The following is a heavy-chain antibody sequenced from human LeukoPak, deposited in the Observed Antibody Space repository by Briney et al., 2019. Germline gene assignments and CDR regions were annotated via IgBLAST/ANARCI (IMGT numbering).Heavy chain of an antibody. V-gene: IGHV1-2*02. CDR3: ARDPTLVDDYVWGSYRWNNWFDP. Sequence: ASVKVSCKAPGYTFTGYYMHWVRQAPGQGLEWMGWINPNSGGTNYAQKFQGRVTMTRDTSISTAYMELSRLRSDDTAVYYCARDPTLVDDYVWGSYRWNNWFDPWGQGTLVTVSS. CDR2: INPNSGGT. CDR1: GYTFTGYY. J-gene: IGHJ5*02. D-gene: IGHD3-16*02.